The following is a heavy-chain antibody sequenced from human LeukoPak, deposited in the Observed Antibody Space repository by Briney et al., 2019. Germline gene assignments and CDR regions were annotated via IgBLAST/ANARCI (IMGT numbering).Heavy chain of an antibody. CDR1: GYTFTGYY. Sequence: ASVRVSCKASGYTFTGYYMHWVRQAPGQGLEWMGWINPNSGGTNYAQKFQDRVTMTRDTSISTVYMELSRLRSDDTAVYYCARVGLEYYYDSSGYYRDWGQGTLVTVSS. J-gene: IGHJ4*02. CDR3: ARVGLEYYYDSSGYYRD. CDR2: INPNSGGT. D-gene: IGHD3-22*01. V-gene: IGHV1-2*02.